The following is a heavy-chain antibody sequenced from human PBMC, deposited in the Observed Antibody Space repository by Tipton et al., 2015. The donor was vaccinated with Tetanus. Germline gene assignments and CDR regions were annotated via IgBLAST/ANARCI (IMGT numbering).Heavy chain of an antibody. Sequence: QVQLVQSGAEAKKPGSSVRVSCKASGGTFGENSVAWVRRAPGQGLEWLGYMNPNTGHAYYAQKFQGRVTMTSNITITTAYMELRDLRSDDTAVYYCARGNRGSSWYFWGQGTLVSVSS. D-gene: IGHD6-13*01. V-gene: IGHV1-8*01. CDR2: MNPNTGHA. CDR3: ARGNRGSSWYF. CDR1: GGTFGENS. J-gene: IGHJ4*02.